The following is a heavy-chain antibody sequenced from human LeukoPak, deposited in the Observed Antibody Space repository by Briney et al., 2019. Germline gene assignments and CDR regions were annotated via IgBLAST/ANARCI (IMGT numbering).Heavy chain of an antibody. Sequence: GESLKISCKGSGYSFTSYWIGWVRQMPGKGLEWMGIIYPGDSDTRYSPSFQGQVTISADKSISTAYLQWSSLKASDTAMYYCARGYQTPIGLSPNWFDPWGQGTLVTVSS. D-gene: IGHD2-2*01. J-gene: IGHJ5*02. CDR2: IYPGDSDT. CDR1: GYSFTSYW. V-gene: IGHV5-51*01. CDR3: ARGYQTPIGLSPNWFDP.